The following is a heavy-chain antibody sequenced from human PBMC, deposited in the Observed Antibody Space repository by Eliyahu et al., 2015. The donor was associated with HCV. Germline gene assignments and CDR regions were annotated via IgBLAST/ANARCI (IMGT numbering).Heavy chain of an antibody. J-gene: IGHJ4*02. Sequence: QVQLVESGGGVVQPERSLXLSCAASGFXFSSYGMHWVRQAPGKGLEWVAVISYDGSNKYYADSVKGRFTISRDNSKNTLYLQMNSLRAEDTAVYFCAKGDVDTAMAFDYWGQGTLVTVST. CDR2: ISYDGSNK. CDR3: AKGDVDTAMAFDY. D-gene: IGHD5-18*01. V-gene: IGHV3-30*18. CDR1: GFXFSSYG.